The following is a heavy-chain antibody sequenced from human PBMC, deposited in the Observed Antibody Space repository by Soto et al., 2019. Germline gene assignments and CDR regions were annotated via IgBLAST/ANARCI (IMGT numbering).Heavy chain of an antibody. D-gene: IGHD3-22*01. CDR1: GGSFTNYA. V-gene: IGHV1-69*12. CDR3: ARDSGRDSSGYLDY. CDR2: IVPIFGTT. J-gene: IGHJ4*02. Sequence: QVHLVQSGAEVRKPGSSVKVSCKASGGSFTNYAINWVRQAPGQGLEWMGGIVPIFGTTNYAQQFQGRVTSTDAESTSIANMELSSLTSQDTAVYYGARDSGRDSSGYLDYWGQGTLVTVSS.